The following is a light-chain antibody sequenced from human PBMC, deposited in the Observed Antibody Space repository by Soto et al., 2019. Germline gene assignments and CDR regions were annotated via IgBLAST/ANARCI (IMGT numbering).Light chain of an antibody. CDR1: NSDIGGYNY. CDR3: SSYAGNNILL. V-gene: IGLV2-8*01. J-gene: IGLJ3*02. CDR2: EVN. Sequence: QSALTQPPSASGSPGQSVTISCTGTNSDIGGYNYVSWYRQNPGKAPKLMIYEVNKRPSGVPDRFSGSKSDNTASLTVSGLQAEEEADYYCSSYAGNNILLFGGGTKLTVL.